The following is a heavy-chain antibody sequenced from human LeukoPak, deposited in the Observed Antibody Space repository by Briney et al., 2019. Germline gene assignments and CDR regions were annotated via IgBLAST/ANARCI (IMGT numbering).Heavy chain of an antibody. D-gene: IGHD3-3*01. CDR3: ARDLGKRITIFGVVIHWFDP. Sequence: ASVKVSCKASGYTFTSYGIGWVRQAPGQGLEWMGWISAYNGNTNYAQKLQGRVTMTTDTSTSTAYMELRSLRSDDTAVYYCARDLGKRITIFGVVIHWFDPWGQGTLVTVSS. V-gene: IGHV1-18*01. CDR1: GYTFTSYG. CDR2: ISAYNGNT. J-gene: IGHJ5*02.